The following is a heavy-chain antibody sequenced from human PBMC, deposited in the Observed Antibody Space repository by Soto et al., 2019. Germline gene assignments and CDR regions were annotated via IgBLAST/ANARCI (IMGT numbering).Heavy chain of an antibody. CDR3: ARARFQTWFDP. Sequence: SETPSLTCTVSGGSISSYYWSWIRQPPGKGLEWIGYIYYSGSTNYNPSLKSRVTISVDTSKNQFSLKLSSVTAADTAVYYCARARFQTWFDPWGQGTLVTVSS. J-gene: IGHJ5*02. CDR1: GGSISSYY. V-gene: IGHV4-59*08. CDR2: IYYSGST.